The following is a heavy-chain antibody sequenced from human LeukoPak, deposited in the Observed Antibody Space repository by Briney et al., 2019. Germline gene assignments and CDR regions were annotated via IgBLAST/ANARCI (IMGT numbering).Heavy chain of an antibody. Sequence: ASVKVSCEASGCTFSSYTISWVRQAPGQGLEWMGRIIPILGIANYAQKFQGRVTITADKSTSTAYMELSSLRSEDTAVYYCARDDDLEWLFDYWGQGTLVTVSS. J-gene: IGHJ4*02. D-gene: IGHD3-3*01. CDR2: IIPILGIA. V-gene: IGHV1-69*04. CDR3: ARDDDLEWLFDY. CDR1: GCTFSSYT.